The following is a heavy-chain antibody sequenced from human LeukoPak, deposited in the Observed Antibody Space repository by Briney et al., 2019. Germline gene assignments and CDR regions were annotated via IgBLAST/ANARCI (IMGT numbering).Heavy chain of an antibody. CDR2: ITGTGGK. CDR3: AKDYCRDGNCPFPFLDS. Sequence: GGSLRLSCAVSGFTLTNHGVSWVRQAPGKGLEWVSIITGTGGKYYGDSVKGRFVLSRDNSKNTVYMQMSSLRAEDTATYYCAKDYCRDGNCPFPFLDSWGQGTLVTVSS. V-gene: IGHV3-23*01. D-gene: IGHD2-15*01. J-gene: IGHJ4*02. CDR1: GFTLTNHG.